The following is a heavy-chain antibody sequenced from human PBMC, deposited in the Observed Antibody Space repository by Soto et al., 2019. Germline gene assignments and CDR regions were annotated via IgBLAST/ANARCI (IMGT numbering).Heavy chain of an antibody. CDR2: IYSGGST. Sequence: GGSLRLSCAASGFTVSSNYMSWVRQAPGKGLEWVSVIYSGGSTYYADSVKGRFTISRDNSKNTLYLQMNSLRAEDTAVYYCATPLYYGGPLRGYSLIYYYGMDVWGQGTTVTVSS. D-gene: IGHD4-17*01. V-gene: IGHV3-66*01. CDR1: GFTVSSNY. J-gene: IGHJ6*02. CDR3: ATPLYYGGPLRGYSLIYYYGMDV.